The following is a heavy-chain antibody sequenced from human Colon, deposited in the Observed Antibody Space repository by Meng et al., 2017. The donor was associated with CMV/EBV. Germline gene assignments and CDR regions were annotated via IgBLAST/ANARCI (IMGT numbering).Heavy chain of an antibody. CDR3: AKDKERAAAGRYYYYYGMDV. V-gene: IGHV3-23*03. Sequence: GWSLRLSCAASGFTFSSYSMNWVRQAPGKGLEWVSVIYSGGSSTYYADSVKGRFTISRDNSKNTLYLQMNSLRAEDTAVYYCAKDKERAAAGRYYYYYGMDVWGQGTTVTVSS. CDR2: IYSGGSST. J-gene: IGHJ6*02. D-gene: IGHD6-13*01. CDR1: GFTFSSYS.